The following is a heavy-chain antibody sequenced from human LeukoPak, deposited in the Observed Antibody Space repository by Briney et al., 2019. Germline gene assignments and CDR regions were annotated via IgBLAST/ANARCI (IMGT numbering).Heavy chain of an antibody. CDR1: GYTFTGYY. V-gene: IGHV1-2*02. J-gene: IGHJ4*02. Sequence: GSVKVSCKASGYTFTGYYMHWVRPAPGQGLEWMGWINPNSGGTNYAQKFQGRVTMTRDTSISTAYMELSRLRSDDTAVYYCARDRGVLLWFGELFDYWGQGTLVTVSS. CDR3: ARDRGVLLWFGELFDY. D-gene: IGHD3-10*01. CDR2: INPNSGGT.